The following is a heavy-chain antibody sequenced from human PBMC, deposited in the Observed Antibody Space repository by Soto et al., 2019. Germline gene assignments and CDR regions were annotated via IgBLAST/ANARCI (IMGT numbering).Heavy chain of an antibody. Sequence: GGSLRLSCAASGLTFSSYWMSWVRQAPGKGLEWVANIKQDGSEKYYVDSVKGRFTISRDNAKNSLYLQMNSLRAEDTAVYYCARAEDCSSTSCSNYYYYYGMDVWGQGTTVTVSS. J-gene: IGHJ6*02. CDR1: GLTFSSYW. CDR2: IKQDGSEK. D-gene: IGHD2-2*01. V-gene: IGHV3-7*03. CDR3: ARAEDCSSTSCSNYYYYYGMDV.